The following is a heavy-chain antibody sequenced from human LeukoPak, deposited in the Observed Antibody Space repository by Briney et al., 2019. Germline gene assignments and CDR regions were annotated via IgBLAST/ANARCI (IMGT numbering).Heavy chain of an antibody. V-gene: IGHV1-18*01. CDR1: GYTFTSYG. Sequence: ASVKVSCKASGYTFTSYGISWVRQAPGQGLEWMGWISAYNGNTNYAQKLQGRVTLTTETSTSTAYMELRSLGSDAAAEYYCAREKGGTVTTIDYWGQGTLVTVSS. D-gene: IGHD4-17*01. CDR2: ISAYNGNT. CDR3: AREKGGTVTTIDY. J-gene: IGHJ4*02.